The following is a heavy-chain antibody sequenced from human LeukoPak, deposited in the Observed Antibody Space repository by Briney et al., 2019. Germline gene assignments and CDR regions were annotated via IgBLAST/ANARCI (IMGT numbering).Heavy chain of an antibody. CDR1: GGSFSGYY. J-gene: IGHJ4*02. Sequence: SETLSLTCAVYGGSFSGYYWSWIRQPPGKGLEWIGEINHSGSTNYNPSLKSRVTISVDTSKNQFSLKLSSVTAADTAVYYRARGYNWNQSLPFDYWGQGTLVTVSS. V-gene: IGHV4-34*01. CDR2: INHSGST. CDR3: ARGYNWNQSLPFDY. D-gene: IGHD1-20*01.